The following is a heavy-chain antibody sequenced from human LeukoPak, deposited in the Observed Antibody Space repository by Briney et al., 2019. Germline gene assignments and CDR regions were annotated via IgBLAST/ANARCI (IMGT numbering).Heavy chain of an antibody. CDR2: ISSGGSTI. Sequence: PGGSLRLSCAASGFTFSDYYMSWIRQAPGKGLEWVSYISSGGSTIYYADSVKGRITISRDNAKNSLYLQMNSLRAEDTAVYYCAREEAAAGTSAFDYWGQGTLVTVSS. CDR1: GFTFSDYY. CDR3: AREEAAAGTSAFDY. J-gene: IGHJ4*02. V-gene: IGHV3-11*01. D-gene: IGHD6-13*01.